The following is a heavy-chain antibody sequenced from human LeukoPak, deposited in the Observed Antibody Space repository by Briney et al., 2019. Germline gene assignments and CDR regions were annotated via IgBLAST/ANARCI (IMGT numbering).Heavy chain of an antibody. V-gene: IGHV4-59*08. J-gene: IGHJ4*02. Sequence: SETLSLTCSVSGGSVNSYYWSWIRQPPGKGLEWIGYVYYSGTTNYNPSLKSRVTISIDRSKNQFSLKLRSVTAADTAVYYCARTAYDYDNYAWCLNGYWGQGTLVTVSS. CDR1: GGSVNSYY. CDR2: VYYSGTT. CDR3: ARTAYDYDNYAWCLNGY. D-gene: IGHD4-11*01.